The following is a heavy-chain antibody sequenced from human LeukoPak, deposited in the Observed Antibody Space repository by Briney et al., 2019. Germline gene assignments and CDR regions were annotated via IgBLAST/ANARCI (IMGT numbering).Heavy chain of an antibody. CDR1: GGSISSGGYS. D-gene: IGHD2-2*01. V-gene: IGHV4-30-2*01. CDR3: ARTYCSSTSCYDGNYYYYGMDV. Sequence: SETLSLTCAVSGGSISSGGYSWSWIRQPPGKGLEWIGYIYHSGSTYYNPSLKSRVTISVDRSKNQFSLKLSSVTAADTAVYYCARTYCSSTSCYDGNYYYYGMDVWGEGTTVTVSS. CDR2: IYHSGST. J-gene: IGHJ6*04.